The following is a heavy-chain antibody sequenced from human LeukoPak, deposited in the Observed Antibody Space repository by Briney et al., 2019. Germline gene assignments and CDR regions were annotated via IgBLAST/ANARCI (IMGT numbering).Heavy chain of an antibody. CDR3: AGHETLEGLRREYYYYYMDV. CDR2: IYPGDSDT. Sequence: GESLKISCKGSGYSFTSYWIGWVRQMPGKGLEWMGIIYPGDSDTRYSPSFQGQVTISADKSISTAYLQWSSLKASDTAMYYCAGHETLEGLRREYYYYYMDVWGKGTTVTVSS. CDR1: GYSFTSYW. V-gene: IGHV5-51*01. D-gene: IGHD3-16*01. J-gene: IGHJ6*03.